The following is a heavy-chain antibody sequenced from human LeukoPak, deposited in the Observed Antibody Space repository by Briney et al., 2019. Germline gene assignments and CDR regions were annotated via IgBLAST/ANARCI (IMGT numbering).Heavy chain of an antibody. CDR2: ISSSSSTI. CDR1: GFTFSSYS. V-gene: IGHV3-48*02. J-gene: IGHJ6*02. Sequence: GGSLRLSCAASGFTFSSYSMNWVRQAPGQGLEWVSYISSSSSTIYYADSVKGRFTISRDNAKNSLYLQMNSLRDEDTAVYYCAIQLLSYYYYYGMDVWGQGTTVTVSS. D-gene: IGHD2-2*01. CDR3: AIQLLSYYYYYGMDV.